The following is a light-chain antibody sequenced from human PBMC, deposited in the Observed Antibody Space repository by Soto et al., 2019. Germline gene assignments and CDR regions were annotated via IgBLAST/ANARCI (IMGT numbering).Light chain of an antibody. CDR1: SSDFGNYNL. V-gene: IGLV2-23*02. Sequence: QSALTQPASVSGSPGQSITISCTGTSSDFGNYNLVSWYQQHPGKVPKLILFEVNKRPSGVSGRFSGSKSGNTASLTISGLQAEDEADYSCCSFTSSNTHVFGTGTKLTVL. CDR2: EVN. J-gene: IGLJ1*01. CDR3: CSFTSSNTHV.